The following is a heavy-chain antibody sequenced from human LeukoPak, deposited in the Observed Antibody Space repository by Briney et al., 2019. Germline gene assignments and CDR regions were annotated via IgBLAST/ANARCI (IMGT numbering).Heavy chain of an antibody. CDR3: ARAFSGDYGMDV. V-gene: IGHV3-48*02. CDR1: GFTFRTYS. Sequence: PGGSLRLSCAASGFTFRTYSMNWVRQAPGKGLEWVSYISSSSRTMHYAESVRGRFTISRDNAKNSMYLQINSPRDEDTAVYYCARAFSGDYGMDVWGQGTTVTVSS. D-gene: IGHD2/OR15-2a*01. CDR2: ISSSSRTM. J-gene: IGHJ6*02.